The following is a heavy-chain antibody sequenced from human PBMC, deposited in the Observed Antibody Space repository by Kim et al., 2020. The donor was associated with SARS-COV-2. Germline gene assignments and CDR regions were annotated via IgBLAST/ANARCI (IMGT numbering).Heavy chain of an antibody. CDR2: ISYDGSNK. Sequence: GGSLRLSCAASGFTFSSYAMHWVRQAPGKGLEWVAVISYDGSNKYYADSVKGRFTISRDNSKNTLYLQMNSLRAEDTAVYYCARGGILTGYPIDYWGQGTLVTVSS. J-gene: IGHJ4*02. CDR1: GFTFSSYA. V-gene: IGHV3-30*04. D-gene: IGHD3-9*01. CDR3: ARGGILTGYPIDY.